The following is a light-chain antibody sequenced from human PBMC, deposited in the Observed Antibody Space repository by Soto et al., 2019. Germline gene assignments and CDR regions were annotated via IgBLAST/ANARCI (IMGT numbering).Light chain of an antibody. J-gene: IGLJ1*01. CDR2: EVS. CDR1: SSEVGGYNY. V-gene: IGLV2-8*01. Sequence: QSVLTQPPSASGSPGQSVTISCTGTSSEVGGYNYVSWYQQHPGKAPKLMIYEVSKRPSGVPDRFSGSKSGNTASLTFSGLQAEDEADYYCSSYVGSNNFVFGTGTKVTVL. CDR3: SSYVGSNNFV.